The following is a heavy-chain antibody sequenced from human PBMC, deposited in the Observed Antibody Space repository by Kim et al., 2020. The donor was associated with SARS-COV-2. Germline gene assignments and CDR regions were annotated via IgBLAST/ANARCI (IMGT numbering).Heavy chain of an antibody. J-gene: IGHJ4*02. CDR1: GGSFSGYY. D-gene: IGHD6-13*01. CDR2: INHSGST. CDR3: ARAGYPRVSSRFLKNFDY. V-gene: IGHV4-34*01. Sequence: SETLSLTCAVYGGSFSGYYWSWIRQPPGKGLEWIGEINHSGSTNYNPSLKSRVTISVDTSKNQFSLKLSSVTAADTAVYYCARAGYPRVSSRFLKNFDYWGQGTLVTVSS.